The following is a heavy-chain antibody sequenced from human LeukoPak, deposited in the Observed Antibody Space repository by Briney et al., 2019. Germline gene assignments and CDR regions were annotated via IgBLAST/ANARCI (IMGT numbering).Heavy chain of an antibody. CDR1: GGSISSGGYY. D-gene: IGHD2-2*01. J-gene: IGHJ5*02. Sequence: SETLFLTCTVSGGSISSGGYYWSWIRQHPGKGLEWIGYIYYSGSTYYNPSLKSRVTISVDTSKNQFSLKLSSVTAADTAVYYCARGGAIGRYCSSTSCTNWFDPWGQGTLVTVSS. V-gene: IGHV4-31*03. CDR2: IYYSGST. CDR3: ARGGAIGRYCSSTSCTNWFDP.